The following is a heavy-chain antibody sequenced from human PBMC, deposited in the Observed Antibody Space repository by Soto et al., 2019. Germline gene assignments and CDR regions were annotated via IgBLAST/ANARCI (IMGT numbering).Heavy chain of an antibody. CDR1: GGSISSSSYY. V-gene: IGHV4-39*01. Sequence: PSETLSLTCTVSGGSISSSSYYWGWIRQPPGKGLEWIGSIYYSGSTYYNPSLKSRVTISVDTSKNQFSLKLSSVTAADTAVYYCARHPSYSSSSGNWFDPWGQGTLVTVSS. CDR2: IYYSGST. J-gene: IGHJ5*02. D-gene: IGHD6-6*01. CDR3: ARHPSYSSSSGNWFDP.